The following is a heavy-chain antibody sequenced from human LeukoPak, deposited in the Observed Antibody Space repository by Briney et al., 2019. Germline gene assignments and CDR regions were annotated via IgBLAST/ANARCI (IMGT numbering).Heavy chain of an antibody. CDR2: IYYSGST. D-gene: IGHD6-19*01. V-gene: IGHV4-59*01. J-gene: IGHJ4*02. Sequence: PSETLSLTCTVSGGSISSYYWSWIRQPPGRGLEWIGHIYYSGSTNYNPSLKSRVTISVDTSKNQFSLKLSSVTAADTAVYYCARGAVADDYWGQGTLVTVSS. CDR1: GGSISSYY. CDR3: ARGAVADDY.